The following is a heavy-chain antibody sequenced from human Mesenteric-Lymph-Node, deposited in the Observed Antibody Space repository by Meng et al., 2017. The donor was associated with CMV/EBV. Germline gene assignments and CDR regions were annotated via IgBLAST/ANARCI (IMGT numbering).Heavy chain of an antibody. Sequence: GGSLRLSCAVSGLTFNNYWMHWVRQVPGKGLVWVSRINTDGTYTNYADSVRGRFTISRENAKNSLYLQMTSLRVEDTAVYYCARDRSTGTDYGMDVWGQGTTVTVSS. V-gene: IGHV3-74*01. CDR1: GLTFNNYW. D-gene: IGHD1-7*01. J-gene: IGHJ6*02. CDR2: INTDGTYT. CDR3: ARDRSTGTDYGMDV.